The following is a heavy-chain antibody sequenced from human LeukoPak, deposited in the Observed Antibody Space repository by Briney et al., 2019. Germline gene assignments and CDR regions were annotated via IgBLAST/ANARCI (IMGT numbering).Heavy chain of an antibody. Sequence: SETLSLTCTVSGGSISSYYWSWIRQPPGKGLEWIGYIYYSGSTNYNPSLKSRVTISVDTSKNQFSLKLSSVTAADTAVYYCARHRREWELPPEGAFDIWGQGTLVTVSS. V-gene: IGHV4-59*08. J-gene: IGHJ4*02. CDR2: IYYSGST. D-gene: IGHD1-26*01. CDR1: GGSISSYY. CDR3: ARHRREWELPPEGAFDI.